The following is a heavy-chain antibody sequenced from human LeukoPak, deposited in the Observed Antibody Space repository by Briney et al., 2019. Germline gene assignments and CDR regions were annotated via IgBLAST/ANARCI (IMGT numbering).Heavy chain of an antibody. V-gene: IGHV1-2*02. Sequence: ASVKVSCKASGYTFTGYYMHWVRQAPGQGLKWMGWINPNSGGTNYAQKFQGRVTMTRDTSISTAYMELSRLRSDDTAVYYCAREGPSSGYLDYWGQGTLVTVSS. CDR3: AREGPSSGYLDY. CDR2: INPNSGGT. D-gene: IGHD3-22*01. CDR1: GYTFTGYY. J-gene: IGHJ4*02.